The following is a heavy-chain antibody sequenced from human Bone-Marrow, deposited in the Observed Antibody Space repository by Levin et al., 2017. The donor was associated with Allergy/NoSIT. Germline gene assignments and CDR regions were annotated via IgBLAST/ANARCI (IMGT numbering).Heavy chain of an antibody. CDR2: ISWNSGSI. V-gene: IGHV3-9*01. J-gene: IGHJ4*02. CDR1: GFTFDDYA. D-gene: IGHD6-19*01. CDR3: VKDYIAVMAGTGFHY. Sequence: RSGGSLRLSCAASGFTFDDYAMHWVRQAPGKGLEWVSGISWNSGSIGYADSVKGRFTISRDNAKNSLYLQMNSLRPEDTALYYCVKDYIAVMAGTGFHYWGQGTLVTVSS.